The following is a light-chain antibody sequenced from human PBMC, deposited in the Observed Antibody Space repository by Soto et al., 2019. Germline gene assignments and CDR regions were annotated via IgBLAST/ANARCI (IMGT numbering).Light chain of an antibody. CDR2: EVS. Sequence: QSVLTQPASVYGSPGQSITISCTGTSSDVGGYNYVSWYQQHPGKAPKLMIYEVSNRPSGVSNRFSGSKSGNTASLTISGLQAEDEADYYCSSYTSYSTYVFGTGTKLTVL. CDR1: SSDVGGYNY. CDR3: SSYTSYSTYV. J-gene: IGLJ1*01. V-gene: IGLV2-14*01.